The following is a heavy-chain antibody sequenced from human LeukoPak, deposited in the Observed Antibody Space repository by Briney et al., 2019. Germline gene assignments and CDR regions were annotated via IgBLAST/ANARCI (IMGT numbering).Heavy chain of an antibody. J-gene: IGHJ4*02. V-gene: IGHV1-2*02. D-gene: IGHD3-10*01. CDR1: GYTFTGYY. CDR3: ARLFRVRGVISGFDY. Sequence: GASVKVSCKASGYTFTGYYTHWVRQAPGRGLEWMGWINPNSGGTNYAQKFQGRVTMTRDTSISTAYMVLSRLRSDDTAVYYCARLFRVRGVISGFDYWGQGTLVTVSS. CDR2: INPNSGGT.